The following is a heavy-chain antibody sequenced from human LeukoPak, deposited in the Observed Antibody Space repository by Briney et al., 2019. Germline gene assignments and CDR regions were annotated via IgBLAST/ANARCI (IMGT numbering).Heavy chain of an antibody. D-gene: IGHD3-3*01. CDR3: AGQNGGYYDFWSGYSGNWFDP. CDR1: GGSFSGYY. Sequence: SETLSLTCAVYGGSFSGYYWSWIRQPPGKGLEWIGEINHSGSTNYNPSLKSRVTISVDTSKNQFPLKLSSVTAADTAVYYCAGQNGGYYDFWSGYSGNWFDPWGQGTLVTVSS. CDR2: INHSGST. J-gene: IGHJ5*02. V-gene: IGHV4-34*01.